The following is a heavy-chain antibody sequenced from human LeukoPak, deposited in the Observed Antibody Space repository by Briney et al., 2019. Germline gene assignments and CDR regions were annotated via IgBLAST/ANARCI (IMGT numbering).Heavy chain of an antibody. CDR2: IYPGDSET. Sequence: GECLKSSCKGSGYRFTSYCIGWVRQMPGKGLEWMGIIYPGDSETRYSPTFQGPVTISVDTCISTPYLQWSSLKASDTAMYYCARHRGGYGPGVAFDIWGQGTMVTVSS. CDR3: ARHRGGYGPGVAFDI. V-gene: IGHV5-51*01. D-gene: IGHD3-16*01. J-gene: IGHJ3*02. CDR1: GYRFTSYC.